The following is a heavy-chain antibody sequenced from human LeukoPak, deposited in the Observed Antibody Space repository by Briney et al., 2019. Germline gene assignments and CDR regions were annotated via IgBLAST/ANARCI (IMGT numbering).Heavy chain of an antibody. CDR2: INPNSGGT. V-gene: IGHV1-2*02. CDR3: ARDSSKYYYGSGIIDY. CDR1: GFTFTGYY. J-gene: IGHJ4*02. D-gene: IGHD3-10*01. Sequence: ASVKVSCKASGFTFTGYYMHWVRQAPGQGLEWMGWINPNSGGTNYAQKFQGRVTMTRDTSISTAYMELSRLRSDDTAVYYCARDSSKYYYGSGIIDYWGQGTLVTVSS.